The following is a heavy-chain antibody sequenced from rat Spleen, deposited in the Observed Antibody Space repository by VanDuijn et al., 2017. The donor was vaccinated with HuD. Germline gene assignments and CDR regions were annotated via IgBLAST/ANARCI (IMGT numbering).Heavy chain of an antibody. J-gene: IGHJ3*01. D-gene: IGHD1-11*01. CDR3: TTVTEDIVELFAY. Sequence: EVQLVESDGGLVLPGRSLKLSCAASEFIFSDYYMAWVRQAPTKGLEWVATINYDGSSTFYRDSLKRRFTISRDNSRSTLYLQMDSLRSEDTATYYCTTVTEDIVELFAYWGQGTLVTVSS. V-gene: IGHV5-20*01. CDR1: EFIFSDYY. CDR2: INYDGSST.